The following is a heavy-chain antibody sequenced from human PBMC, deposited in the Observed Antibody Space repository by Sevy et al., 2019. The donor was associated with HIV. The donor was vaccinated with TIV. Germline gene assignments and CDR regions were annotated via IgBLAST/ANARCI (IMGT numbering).Heavy chain of an antibody. CDR3: TRAPPVRSGDDSLNWFDP. CDR1: GGSISAYY. J-gene: IGHJ5*02. V-gene: IGHV4-59*01. Sequence: SETLSLTCTVSGGSISAYYWSWIRQPPGKALEYVGYIYYTGSTNYNPSLKNRVTMSVDTSKNQFSLKLSSVTAADTAVHYCTRAPPVRSGDDSLNWFDPWGPGTLVTVSS. D-gene: IGHD5-12*01. CDR2: IYYTGST.